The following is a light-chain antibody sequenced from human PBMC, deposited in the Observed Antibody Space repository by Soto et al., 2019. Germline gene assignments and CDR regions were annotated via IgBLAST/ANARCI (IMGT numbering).Light chain of an antibody. CDR3: QAWDSSTVV. CDR1: KLGDKF. CDR2: QDN. V-gene: IGLV3-1*01. J-gene: IGLJ2*01. Sequence: SYELTQPPSVSVSPGRTASITCSGDKLGDKFACWYQQKPGQSPVLFIYQDNKRPSGIPERFSGSNSGNTATLTINGTQAMDEADYYCQAWDSSTVVFGGGTKLTVL.